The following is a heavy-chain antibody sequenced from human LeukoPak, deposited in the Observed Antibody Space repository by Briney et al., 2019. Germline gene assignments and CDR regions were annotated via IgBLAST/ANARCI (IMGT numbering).Heavy chain of an antibody. Sequence: GASVKVSCKASGYTFTGYYMHWVRQAPGQGLEWMGWINPNSGGTNYAQKFQGRVTMTRDTSISTAYMELSRLRSDDTAVYYCAREPYYDFWSGYYRAGNYFDYWGQGTLVTVSS. J-gene: IGHJ4*02. V-gene: IGHV1-2*02. CDR3: AREPYYDFWSGYYRAGNYFDY. CDR1: GYTFTGYY. D-gene: IGHD3-3*01. CDR2: INPNSGGT.